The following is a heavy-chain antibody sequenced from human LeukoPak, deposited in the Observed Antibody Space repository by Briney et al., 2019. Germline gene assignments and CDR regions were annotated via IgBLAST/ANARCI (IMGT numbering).Heavy chain of an antibody. Sequence: SVKVSCKPSGGTFNNSAISWVRQAPGEGLEWVGGIIALVGTADYAQKLKGRVTITKDKTTRTVYMEMRSLTSDDTAVYYCARDVHGDYGSGWFDSGGQGPLASVS. J-gene: IGHJ5*01. CDR3: ARDVHGDYGSGWFDS. CDR1: GGTFNNSA. V-gene: IGHV1-69*05. CDR2: IIALVGTA. D-gene: IGHD4-17*01.